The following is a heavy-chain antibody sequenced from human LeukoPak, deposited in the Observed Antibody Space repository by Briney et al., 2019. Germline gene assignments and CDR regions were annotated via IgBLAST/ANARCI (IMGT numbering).Heavy chain of an antibody. J-gene: IGHJ4*02. D-gene: IGHD6-19*01. Sequence: SETLSLTCTVSGGSISSYYWSWIRQPPGKGPEWIGYIYYSGSTNYNPSLKSRVTISVDTSKNQFSLKLSSVTAADTAVHYCASSSGWQRGIDYWGQGTLVTVSS. V-gene: IGHV4-59*01. CDR3: ASSSGWQRGIDY. CDR2: IYYSGST. CDR1: GGSISSYY.